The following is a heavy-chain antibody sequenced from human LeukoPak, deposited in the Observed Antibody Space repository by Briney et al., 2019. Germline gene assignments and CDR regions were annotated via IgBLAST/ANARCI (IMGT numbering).Heavy chain of an antibody. CDR2: INQSRIT. V-gene: IGHV4-34*01. CDR3: ATTSGH. Sequence: SETLSLTCAVYGAPFSGYWWYWIRQPPGKGLEWIGEINQSRITNYNPSLKSRVSISVDTSKNQFSLKLSSVTAADTAVYYCATTSGHWXQGTLVTVSS. CDR1: GAPFSGYW. J-gene: IGHJ4*02.